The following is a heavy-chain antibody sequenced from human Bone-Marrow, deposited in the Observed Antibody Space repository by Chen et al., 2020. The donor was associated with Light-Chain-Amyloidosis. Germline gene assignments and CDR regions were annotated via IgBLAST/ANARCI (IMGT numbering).Heavy chain of an antibody. CDR1: GFTPSDYY. J-gene: IGHJ4*02. CDR3: ARGKNSFDN. CDR2: IRNKDHGSTT. Sequence: EVRLVESGGGVVRPGGSLRLSCAVSGFTPSDYYMDGVRQGPGGGLEWLARIRNKDHGSTTEYAPSVRGRFFISRDDSQSSVSLQMNSLRVEDTAVYYCARGKNSFDNWGQGTLVTVSS. V-gene: IGHV3-72*01.